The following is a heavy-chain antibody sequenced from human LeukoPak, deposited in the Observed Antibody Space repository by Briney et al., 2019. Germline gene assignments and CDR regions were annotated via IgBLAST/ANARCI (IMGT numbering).Heavy chain of an antibody. CDR3: ARRRCSSSSCFFDY. CDR2: INQDGSEK. Sequence: TGGSLRLSCAASGFTFSSYWMSWVRQAPGKGLEWVANINQDGSEKYYVDSVKGRFTISRDNAKRSVYLQMNSLRAEDTAVHYCARRRCSSSSCFFDYWGQGTLVTVSS. J-gene: IGHJ4*02. D-gene: IGHD2-2*01. CDR1: GFTFSSYW. V-gene: IGHV3-7*03.